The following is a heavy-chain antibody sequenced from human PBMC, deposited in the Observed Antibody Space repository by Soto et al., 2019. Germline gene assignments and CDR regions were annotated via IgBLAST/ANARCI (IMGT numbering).Heavy chain of an antibody. J-gene: IGHJ4*02. CDR3: ARKRAGSFSGIDY. D-gene: IGHD1-1*01. Sequence: SETLSLTCTVTGDSITSGGYCWSRIRQHPGKGLEWLGYIYGSGGSGSTLYNPSLKSRITLSVDTSKTQFSLDLSSVTVADTAVYFCARKRAGSFSGIDYWGQGTLVTVSS. CDR1: GDSITSGGYC. CDR2: IYGSGGSGST. V-gene: IGHV4-31*03.